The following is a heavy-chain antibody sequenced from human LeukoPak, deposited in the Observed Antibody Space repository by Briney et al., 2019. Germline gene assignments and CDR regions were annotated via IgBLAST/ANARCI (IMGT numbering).Heavy chain of an antibody. V-gene: IGHV3-7*01. D-gene: IGHD2-15*01. J-gene: IGHJ4*02. CDR2: MTEDGNNE. Sequence: GGSLRLSCAASAFTISGYWMNWVRQAPGKGLEWVASMTEDGNNEFYVDSVKGRFTISGDNAKNSLYLQMDSLRADDTAVYYCTRGLHDYWGQGTLVTVS. CDR1: AFTISGYW. CDR3: TRGLHDY.